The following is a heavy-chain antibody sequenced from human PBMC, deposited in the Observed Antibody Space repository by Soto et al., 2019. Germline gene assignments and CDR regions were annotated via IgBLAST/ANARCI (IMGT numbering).Heavy chain of an antibody. CDR1: GFTFNTYW. D-gene: IGHD5-12*01. CDR3: ATVATNSYNWLDP. J-gene: IGHJ5*02. Sequence: EVQLVESGGTLVQPGGSLRLSCAASGFTFNTYWMHWVRQAPGKGLVWVSRINSDGTKTTYADSVKGRFTISRDNAKNTVYLQMNSLRAEDTAMYYGATVATNSYNWLDPWGQGTLVTVSS. V-gene: IGHV3-74*01. CDR2: INSDGTKT.